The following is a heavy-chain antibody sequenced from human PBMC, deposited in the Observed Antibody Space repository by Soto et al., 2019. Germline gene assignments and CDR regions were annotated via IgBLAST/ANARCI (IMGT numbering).Heavy chain of an antibody. V-gene: IGHV1-2*02. CDR3: ARDRDDYGSGNYYTRIDF. CDR1: GYRFSGYY. Sequence: ASVKVSCKASGYRFSGYYLHWVRQAPGQGPEWMGWIDPRNGHTNYAQNFQGRVTITADESTSTAYMELSGLRSEDTAVYYCARDRDDYGSGNYYTRIDFWGQGTLVTVSS. D-gene: IGHD3-10*01. CDR2: IDPRNGHT. J-gene: IGHJ4*02.